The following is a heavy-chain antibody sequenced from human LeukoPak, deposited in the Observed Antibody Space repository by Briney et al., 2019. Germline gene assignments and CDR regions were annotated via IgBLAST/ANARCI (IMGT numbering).Heavy chain of an antibody. V-gene: IGHV4-59*01. CDR3: ARKGYSREQCYGMDV. D-gene: IGHD6-13*01. J-gene: IGHJ6*02. Sequence: SETLSLTCTVSGGSISSYYWSWIRQPPGKGLEWIGYIYYSGSTNYNPSLKSRVTISVDTSKNQFSLKLSSVTAADTAVYYCARKGYSREQCYGMDVWGQGTTVTVSS. CDR1: GGSISSYY. CDR2: IYYSGST.